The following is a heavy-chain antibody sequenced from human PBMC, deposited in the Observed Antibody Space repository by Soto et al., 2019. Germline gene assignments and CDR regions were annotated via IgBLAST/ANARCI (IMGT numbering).Heavy chain of an antibody. Sequence: VGSLRLSCAASGSTFSSSAMSWVRQAPGKGLEWISAISGGAHGHNTYYAGSVKGRFTISRDDSNSTLYLQMNSLRAEDTAVYYCRHSSSSRPDFAYNMDVWGQGTTVTVSS. V-gene: IGHV3-23*01. CDR2: ISGGAHGHNT. D-gene: IGHD6-6*01. CDR3: RHSSSSRPDFAYNMDV. CDR1: GSTFSSSA. J-gene: IGHJ6*02.